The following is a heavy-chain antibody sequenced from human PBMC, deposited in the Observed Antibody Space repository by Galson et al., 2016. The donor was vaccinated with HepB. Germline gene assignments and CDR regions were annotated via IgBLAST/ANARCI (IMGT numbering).Heavy chain of an antibody. CDR2: INPSGRNA. CDR3: ARARYSSSWLDPFDI. J-gene: IGHJ3*02. D-gene: IGHD6-13*01. Sequence: SVTVSCKASGYTFTSNYMHWVRQAPGQGIEWMGIINPSGRNAAYAQQFKGRVTMTRDTSTSTVYMELSSLRSEDTAVYYCARARYSSSWLDPFDIWGQGTMITVSS. CDR1: GYTFTSNY. V-gene: IGHV1-46*01.